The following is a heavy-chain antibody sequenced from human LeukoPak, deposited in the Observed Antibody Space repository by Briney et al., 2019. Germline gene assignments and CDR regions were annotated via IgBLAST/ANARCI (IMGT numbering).Heavy chain of an antibody. J-gene: IGHJ6*03. D-gene: IGHD3-3*01. CDR3: AKEETIFGVADYYMDV. CDR2: ISWNSGTI. V-gene: IGHV3-9*01. CDR1: GFTFDDYV. Sequence: GRSLRLSCAASGFTFDDYVMHWVRHAPGKGLEWVSSISWNSGTIGYADSVKGRFTISRDNARNSLYLQMNSLGPEDTALYYCAKEETIFGVADYYMDVWGKGTTVTVSS.